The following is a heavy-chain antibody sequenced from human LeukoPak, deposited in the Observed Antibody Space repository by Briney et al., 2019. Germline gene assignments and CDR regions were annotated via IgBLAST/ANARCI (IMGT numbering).Heavy chain of an antibody. Sequence: ASVKVSCKASGYTFTNYYMHWVRQAPGQGLEWMGVINPSGGSTRYSQKFQGRVTMTRDTSTSTVYMELSSLRSEDTAVYCCARGRYCSGGSCYWFDPWGQGTLVTVSS. CDR2: INPSGGST. D-gene: IGHD2-15*01. CDR1: GYTFTNYY. V-gene: IGHV1-46*01. CDR3: ARGRYCSGGSCYWFDP. J-gene: IGHJ5*02.